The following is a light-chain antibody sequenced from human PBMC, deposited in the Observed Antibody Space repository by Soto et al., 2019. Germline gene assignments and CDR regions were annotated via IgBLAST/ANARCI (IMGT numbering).Light chain of an antibody. CDR3: CSTAGNNLGV. CDR1: SSDVGAYNY. Sequence: QSVLTQPPSASGSPGQSVTISCTGTSSDVGAYNYVSWYQQHPGKAPKLIIYEVSKRPSGVPDRFSGSKSGNTASLTVSGLQAEDEADNYCCSTAGNNLGVFVGGTKVTV. CDR2: EVS. J-gene: IGLJ2*01. V-gene: IGLV2-8*01.